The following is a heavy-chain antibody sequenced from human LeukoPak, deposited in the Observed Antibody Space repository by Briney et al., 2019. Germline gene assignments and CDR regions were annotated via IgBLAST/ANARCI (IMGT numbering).Heavy chain of an antibody. D-gene: IGHD5-12*01. V-gene: IGHV4-28*03. CDR1: GYSISSSNW. Sequence: SDTLSLTCAVSGYSISSSNWWGWIRQPPGKGLEWIGYIYYSGSTYYNPSLKSRVTMSVDTSKNQFSLKLSSVTAVDTAVYYCARGGSGYANTWFDPWGQGTLVTVSS. CDR2: IYYSGST. CDR3: ARGGSGYANTWFDP. J-gene: IGHJ5*02.